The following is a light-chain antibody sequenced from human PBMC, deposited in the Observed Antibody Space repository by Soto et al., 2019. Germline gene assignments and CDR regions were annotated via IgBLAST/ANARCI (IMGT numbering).Light chain of an antibody. CDR3: QQSGSSPRFT. CDR1: QSVSSSS. Sequence: EIVLTQSPVSLSLSPGERATLSCRASQSVSSSSLAWYQQKPGQAPRLLIYGTSSRATGVPDRFSCSGSATDFTLTISRLEPEDFAVYYCQQSGSSPRFTFGPGTKVDIK. J-gene: IGKJ3*01. CDR2: GTS. V-gene: IGKV3-20*01.